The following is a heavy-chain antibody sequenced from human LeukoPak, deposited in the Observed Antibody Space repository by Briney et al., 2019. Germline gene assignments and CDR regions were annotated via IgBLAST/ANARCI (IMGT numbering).Heavy chain of an antibody. J-gene: IGHJ3*02. V-gene: IGHV3-53*01. CDR1: EFTVSANY. CDR3: TKGTFDI. CDR2: MHPDGVT. D-gene: IGHD1-1*01. Sequence: PGGSLRLSCAGSEFTVSANYMSWVRQAPGKGLEWVSFMHPDGVTYYADSVQGRFTISRDNSKNTLYLQMSTLRAEDTAIYYCTKGTFDIWGQGTMVTVSS.